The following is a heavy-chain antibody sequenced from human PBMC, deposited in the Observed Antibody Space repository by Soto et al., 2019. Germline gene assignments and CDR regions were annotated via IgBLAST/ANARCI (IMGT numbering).Heavy chain of an antibody. Sequence: SVKVSCKASGGTFSSYAISWVRQAPGQGLEWMGGIIPIFGTANYAQKFQGRVTITADESTSTAYMELSSLRSEDTAVYYCASPYCGGDFYYAFDIWGQGTMVPVSS. D-gene: IGHD2-21*02. V-gene: IGHV1-69*13. CDR2: IIPIFGTA. J-gene: IGHJ3*02. CDR1: GGTFSSYA. CDR3: ASPYCGGDFYYAFDI.